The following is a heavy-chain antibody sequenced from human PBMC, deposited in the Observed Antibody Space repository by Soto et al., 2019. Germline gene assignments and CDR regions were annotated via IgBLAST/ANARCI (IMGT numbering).Heavy chain of an antibody. Sequence: ASVKVSCKASGYTFTSYGISWVRQAPGQGLEWMGWISAYNGNTNYAQKLQGRVTMTTDTSTSTAYMELRSLRSDDTAVYYCARDRAWSSYYKGVFDYWGQGALVTVS. CDR1: GYTFTSYG. J-gene: IGHJ4*02. CDR2: ISAYNGNT. D-gene: IGHD3-3*01. CDR3: ARDRAWSSYYKGVFDY. V-gene: IGHV1-18*01.